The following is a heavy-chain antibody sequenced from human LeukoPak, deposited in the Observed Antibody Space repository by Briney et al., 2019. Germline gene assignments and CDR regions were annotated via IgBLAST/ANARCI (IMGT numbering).Heavy chain of an antibody. CDR3: ARISGSYDLDY. CDR2: ISGSGGST. CDR1: GFTFSSYA. J-gene: IGHJ4*02. Sequence: GGSLRLSCAASGFTFSSYAMSWVRQAPGKGLEWVSAISGSGGSTYYADSVKGRFTISRNSAKNSLYLQMNSLRAEDTAVYYCARISGSYDLDYWGQGTLVTVSS. V-gene: IGHV3-23*01. D-gene: IGHD1-26*01.